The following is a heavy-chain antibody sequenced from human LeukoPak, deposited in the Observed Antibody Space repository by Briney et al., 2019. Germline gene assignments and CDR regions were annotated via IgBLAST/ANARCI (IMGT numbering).Heavy chain of an antibody. J-gene: IGHJ4*02. V-gene: IGHV2-5*01. CDR2: IYWNDDK. CDR3: AHRRAHIRGYSYGSFDY. Sequence: SGPTLVNPTQTLTLTCTFSGFSLSTSGVGVGWIRQPPGKALEWLALIYWNDDKRYSRSLKSRLTITKDTSKNQVVLTMTNMDPVDTATYYCAHRRAHIRGYSYGSFDYWGQGTLVTVSS. CDR1: GFSLSTSGVG. D-gene: IGHD5-18*01.